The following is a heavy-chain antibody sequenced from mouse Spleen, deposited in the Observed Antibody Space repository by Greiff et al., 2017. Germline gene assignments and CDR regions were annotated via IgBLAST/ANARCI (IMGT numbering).Heavy chain of an antibody. CDR1: GFSLTSYG. D-gene: IGHD2-5*01. CDR2: IWSGGST. Sequence: VQLKESGPGLVQPSQSLSITCTVSGFSLTSYGVHWVRQSPGKGLEWLGVIWSGGSTDYNAAFISRLSISKDNSKSQVFFKMNSLQADDTAIYYCARPYYSNYGFAYWGQGTLVTVSA. CDR3: ARPYYSNYGFAY. J-gene: IGHJ3*01. V-gene: IGHV2-2*01.